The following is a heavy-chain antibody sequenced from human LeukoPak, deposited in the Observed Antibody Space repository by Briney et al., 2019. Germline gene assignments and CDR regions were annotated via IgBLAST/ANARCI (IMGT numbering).Heavy chain of an antibody. Sequence: ASVKVSCKVSGYTFTSHYVHWVRQAPGQGLEWMGIIHPSGGNPRSTENFQGRVTMTRDTSTSTVYLELRSLTSQDTAVYYCARDCSSTACQGPVLDFWGQGTLVTVSS. D-gene: IGHD6-13*01. V-gene: IGHV1-46*01. CDR2: IHPSGGNP. CDR1: GYTFTSHY. J-gene: IGHJ4*02. CDR3: ARDCSSTACQGPVLDF.